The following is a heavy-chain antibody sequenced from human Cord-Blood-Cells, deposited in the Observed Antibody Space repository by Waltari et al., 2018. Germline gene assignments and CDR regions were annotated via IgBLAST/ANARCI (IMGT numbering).Heavy chain of an antibody. V-gene: IGHV4-59*08. CDR2: IYYSGST. Sequence: QVQLQESGPGLVKPSETLSLTCTVSGGSISSYYWSWIRQPPGKGLEWIGYIYYSGSTHYNPPLRSLGTISVDTSKTQFSLRLSSVTAADTAVYYCARLDYGSGSYYIDYWGQGTLVTVSS. CDR3: ARLDYGSGSYYIDY. J-gene: IGHJ4*02. D-gene: IGHD3-10*01. CDR1: GGSISSYY.